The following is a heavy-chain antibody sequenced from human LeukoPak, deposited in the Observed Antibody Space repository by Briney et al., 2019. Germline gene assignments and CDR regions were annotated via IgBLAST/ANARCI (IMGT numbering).Heavy chain of an antibody. CDR1: GFTFSSYW. J-gene: IGHJ6*02. CDR3: AKDLYSSNYYGMDV. CDR2: IKQDGSEK. V-gene: IGHV3-7*03. Sequence: GGSLRLSCAASGFTFSSYWMSWVRQAPGKGLEWVANIKQDGSEKYYVDSVKGRFTISRDNSKNTLYLQMNSLRAEDTAVYYCAKDLYSSNYYGMDVWGQGTTVTVSS. D-gene: IGHD5-18*01.